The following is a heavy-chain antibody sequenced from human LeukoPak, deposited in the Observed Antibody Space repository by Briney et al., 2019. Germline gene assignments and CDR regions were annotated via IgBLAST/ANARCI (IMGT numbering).Heavy chain of an antibody. D-gene: IGHD3-10*01. J-gene: IGHJ3*02. Sequence: ETLSLTCTVSGGSISSSSYYWGWIRQAPGKGLEWVSSISSSSSYIYYADSVKGRFTISRDNAKNSLYLQMNSLRAEDTAVYYCAKGEVLLWFGEQRLYAFDIWGQGTMVTVSS. V-gene: IGHV3-21*04. CDR3: AKGEVLLWFGEQRLYAFDI. CDR2: ISSSSSYI. CDR1: GGSISSSS.